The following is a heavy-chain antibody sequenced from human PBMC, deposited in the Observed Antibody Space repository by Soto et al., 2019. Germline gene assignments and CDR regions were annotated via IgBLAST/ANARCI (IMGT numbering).Heavy chain of an antibody. D-gene: IGHD3-10*01. CDR1: GGSIGSSSYY. CDR3: ARQLLWFGETPNGIIMITPDVGEV. Sequence: SETLSLTCTVSGGSIGSSSYYWGGIRHPPGKGLEWIGSIYYSGSTYYNPSLKSRVTISVDTSKNQFSLKLSSVTAADTAVYYCARQLLWFGETPNGIIMITPDVGEVWGQGNTVT. CDR2: IYYSGST. J-gene: IGHJ6*02. V-gene: IGHV4-39*01.